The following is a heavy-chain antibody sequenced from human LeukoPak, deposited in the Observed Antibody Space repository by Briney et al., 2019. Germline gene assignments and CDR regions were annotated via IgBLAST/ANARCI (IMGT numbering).Heavy chain of an antibody. CDR3: AKNGPPYSGSGGYYLGAFDR. CDR2: LSGSGGGT. D-gene: IGHD3-10*01. Sequence: PGGSLRLSCAASGFCFIPDAMTSGRQAPGRGLEWISSLSGSGGGTWYAGSVKGRFTISRDNSNNVIYLQMNSLRDEDTAIYYCAKNGPPYSGSGGYYLGAFDRWGHGTMVTVSS. V-gene: IGHV3-23*01. J-gene: IGHJ3*01. CDR1: GFCFIPDA.